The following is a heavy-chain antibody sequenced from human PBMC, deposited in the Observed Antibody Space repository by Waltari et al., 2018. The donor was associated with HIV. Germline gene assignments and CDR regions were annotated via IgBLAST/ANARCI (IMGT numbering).Heavy chain of an antibody. Sequence: EVHLMESGGGLVKPGRSLRLSCRGSGFTFGDYGLSWFRQAPGKGLEWVGCITSEAYGGTAEYAASVTGRFTISREDSKSTAYMQMNRLESEDTGVYFCSRPSGPLHSYGMDVWGQGTTVIVSS. D-gene: IGHD1-26*01. J-gene: IGHJ6*02. CDR3: SRPSGPLHSYGMDV. CDR1: GFTFGDYG. V-gene: IGHV3-49*05. CDR2: ITSEAYGGTA.